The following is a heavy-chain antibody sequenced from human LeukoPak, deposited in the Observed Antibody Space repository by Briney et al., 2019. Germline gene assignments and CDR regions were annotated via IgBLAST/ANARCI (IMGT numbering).Heavy chain of an antibody. CDR3: VSQKWVYAFDI. Sequence: GGPVRLSCVASGLTVNSNYMSWVRQAPGKGLEWVSAIYSGEATYYADSVKGRFTVSRDDSKNTLYLQMYRLRVEDTAMYYCVSQKWVYAFDIWGQGT. J-gene: IGHJ3*02. V-gene: IGHV3-53*01. CDR1: GLTVNSNY. CDR2: IYSGEAT. D-gene: IGHD6-13*01.